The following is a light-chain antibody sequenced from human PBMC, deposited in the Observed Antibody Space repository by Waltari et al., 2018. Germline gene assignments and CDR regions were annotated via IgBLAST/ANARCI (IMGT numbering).Light chain of an antibody. CDR2: ETS. V-gene: IGKV1-5*03. J-gene: IGKJ4*01. CDR1: RIIRTW. Sequence: DIQMTQSPSTLSASVGDRVTISCRASRIIRTWLAWYQQKPGKAPKLLIYETSSLESGVPSRFSGSGSGTVFTLTISSLQPDDFATYYCQQYNSYSTFGGGTKVGIK. CDR3: QQYNSYST.